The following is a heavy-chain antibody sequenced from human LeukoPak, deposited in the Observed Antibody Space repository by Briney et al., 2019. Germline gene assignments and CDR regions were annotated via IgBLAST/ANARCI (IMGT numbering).Heavy chain of an antibody. D-gene: IGHD3-10*01. CDR2: IYYSGST. CDR3: ARDLRSGIDP. Sequence: SETLSLTCTVSGGSISSYYWSWIRQPPGKGLEWIGYIYYSGSTNYNPSLKSRVTISVDTSKNQFSLELSSVTAADTAVYYCARDLRSGIDPWGQGTLVTVSS. CDR1: GGSISSYY. J-gene: IGHJ5*02. V-gene: IGHV4-59*01.